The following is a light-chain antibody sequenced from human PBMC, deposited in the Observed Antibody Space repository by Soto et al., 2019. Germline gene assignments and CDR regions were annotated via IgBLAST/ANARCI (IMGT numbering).Light chain of an antibody. J-gene: IGLJ1*01. V-gene: IGLV1-51*01. CDR3: GAWDGGLSAFV. Sequence: QSVLTQPPSVYAAPGPTVPISCSGSSSNIGNSFVSWYQQLPGTAPRLLIYDNNERPSGIPDRFSGSKSGTSATLGITGLQTGDEADYYCGAWDGGLSAFVFGTGTKVTVL. CDR1: SSNIGNSF. CDR2: DNN.